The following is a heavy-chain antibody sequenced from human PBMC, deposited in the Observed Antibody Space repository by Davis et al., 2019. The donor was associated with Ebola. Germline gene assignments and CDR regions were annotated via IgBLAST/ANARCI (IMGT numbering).Heavy chain of an antibody. V-gene: IGHV1-69*13. CDR3: ARDPVYSSSSGPFDY. D-gene: IGHD6-6*01. CDR2: IIPIFGTA. Sequence: SVKVSCKASGGTFSTYAISWVRQAPGQGLEWMGGIIPIFGTANYAQKFQGRVTITADESTSTAYMELSSLRSEDTAVYYCARDPVYSSSSGPFDYWGQGTLVTVSS. CDR1: GGTFSTYA. J-gene: IGHJ4*02.